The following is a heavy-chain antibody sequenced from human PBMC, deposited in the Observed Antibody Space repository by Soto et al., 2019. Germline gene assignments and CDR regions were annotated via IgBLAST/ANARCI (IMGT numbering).Heavy chain of an antibody. CDR3: ARDVVRSTAGDS. V-gene: IGHV1-69*13. CDR2: IIPIFTRT. J-gene: IGHJ4*02. Sequence: GSSVKVSCKASGGTFSTSSFVLLLHVPGQGLEWMGGIIPIFTRTNFAQKFQGRVTFSADESTRTTYMELRSLTSEDTAIYYCARDVVRSTAGDSWGQGTLVTVSS. CDR1: GGTFSTSS. D-gene: IGHD2-15*01.